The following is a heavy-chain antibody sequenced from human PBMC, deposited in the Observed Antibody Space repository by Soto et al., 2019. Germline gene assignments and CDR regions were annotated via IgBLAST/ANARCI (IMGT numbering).Heavy chain of an antibody. CDR3: TRVREVYYGSGSYYRYVMDV. D-gene: IGHD3-10*01. Sequence: PGGSLRLSCAASGLIFSDYHMDWVRQAPGKGLEWVGRIRRKANSYTTEYAASVKGRFTISRDDSKNSLYLQMNSLKTEDTAVYYCTRVREVYYGSGSYYRYVMDVWGQGTTVTVSS. V-gene: IGHV3-72*01. CDR1: GLIFSDYH. J-gene: IGHJ6*02. CDR2: IRRKANSYTT.